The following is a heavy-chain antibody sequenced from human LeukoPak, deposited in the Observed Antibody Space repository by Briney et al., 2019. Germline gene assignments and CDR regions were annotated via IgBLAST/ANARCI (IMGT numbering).Heavy chain of an antibody. Sequence: GGSLRLSCAASGFTSNSYGMFWVRQAPGKGLEWVAFIWPDGSNKLYGDSVKGRFTISRDNSKNTVYLQMNSLRAEDTAVYYCARDYCRTTSCLESWGQGTLVTVSS. CDR1: GFTSNSYG. CDR3: ARDYCRTTSCLES. V-gene: IGHV3-33*01. CDR2: IWPDGSNK. J-gene: IGHJ4*02. D-gene: IGHD2-2*01.